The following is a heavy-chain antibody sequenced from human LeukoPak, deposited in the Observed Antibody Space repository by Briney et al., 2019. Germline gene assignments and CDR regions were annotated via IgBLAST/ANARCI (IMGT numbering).Heavy chain of an antibody. Sequence: SETLSLTCTVSGGSISSYYWSWIRQPAGKGLEWIGRIYTSGSTNYNPSLTNRVTMSVDTSKNQFSLKLSSVTAADTAVYYCARGKEKYDYVWGSYRPHNWFDPWGQGTLVTVSS. CDR3: ARGKEKYDYVWGSYRPHNWFDP. CDR1: GGSISSYY. CDR2: IYTSGST. V-gene: IGHV4-4*07. D-gene: IGHD3-16*02. J-gene: IGHJ5*02.